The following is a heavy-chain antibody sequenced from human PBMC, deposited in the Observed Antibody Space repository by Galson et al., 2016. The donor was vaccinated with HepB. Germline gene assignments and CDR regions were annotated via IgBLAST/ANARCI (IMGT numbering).Heavy chain of an antibody. Sequence: PALVKPTQTLTLTCSLSGFSVSSRGVGVSWIRQPPGKALEWLALIYWDDDKYYSTSLRGRLTITKDITKNQVVLKLTNVDPLDTGTYYCAHRSDYFDGSGYLSFYFDYWGRGTLVTVSS. D-gene: IGHD3-22*01. J-gene: IGHJ4*02. V-gene: IGHV2-5*02. CDR3: AHRSDYFDGSGYLSFYFDY. CDR1: GFSVSSRGVG. CDR2: IYWDDDK.